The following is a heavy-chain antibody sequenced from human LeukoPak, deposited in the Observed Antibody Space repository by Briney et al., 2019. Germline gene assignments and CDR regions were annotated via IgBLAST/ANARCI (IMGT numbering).Heavy chain of an antibody. Sequence: ASVKVSCKASGYTFTSYDINWVRQATGQGPEWMGWMNPNSGNTGYAQKFQGRVTMTRNTSISTAYMELSSLGSEDTAVYYCAMVRGVIILRGKDYYYYYGMDVWGQGTTVTVSS. CDR2: MNPNSGNT. V-gene: IGHV1-8*01. CDR3: AMVRGVIILRGKDYYYYYGMDV. D-gene: IGHD3-10*01. J-gene: IGHJ6*02. CDR1: GYTFTSYD.